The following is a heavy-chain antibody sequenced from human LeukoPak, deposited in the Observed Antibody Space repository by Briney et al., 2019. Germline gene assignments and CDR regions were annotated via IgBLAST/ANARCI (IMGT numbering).Heavy chain of an antibody. CDR3: ARVYYDFWSGYHNYYYYYMDV. CDR2: IIPIFGTA. V-gene: IGHV1-69*06. CDR1: GGTFSSYA. Sequence: SVKVSCKASGGTFSSYAISWVRQAPGQGLEWMGGIIPIFGTANYAQKFQGRVTITADKSTSTAYMELSSLRSEDTAVYYCARVYYDFWSGYHNYYYYYMDVWGKGTTVTVSS. J-gene: IGHJ6*03. D-gene: IGHD3-3*01.